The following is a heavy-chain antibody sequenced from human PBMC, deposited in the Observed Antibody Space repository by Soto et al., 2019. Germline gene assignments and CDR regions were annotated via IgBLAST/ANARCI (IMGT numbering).Heavy chain of an antibody. CDR1: GYTFTSYD. D-gene: IGHD3-16*02. J-gene: IGHJ5*02. CDR3: ARVRIPFSYYDYIWGSYLLWFDP. CDR2: MNPNSGNT. V-gene: IGHV1-8*01. Sequence: ASVKVSCKASGYTFTSYDINWVRQATGQGLEWMGWMNPNSGNTGYAQKFQGRVTMTRNTSISTAYMELSSLRSEDTAVYYCARVRIPFSYYDYIWGSYLLWFDPWGQGTTVTVSS.